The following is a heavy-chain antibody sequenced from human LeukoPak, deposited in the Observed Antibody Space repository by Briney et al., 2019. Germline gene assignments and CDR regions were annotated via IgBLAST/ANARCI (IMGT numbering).Heavy chain of an antibody. Sequence: GGSLRLSCAASGFTFSSNAMNWVRQAPGKGLEWVSAISNSGGTTLYADSVRGRFIISRDNSKNTLCLQMNSLRAEDTAVYYCARGVRYYYGSGSNGDAFDIWGQGTMVTASS. CDR3: ARGVRYYYGSGSNGDAFDI. V-gene: IGHV3-23*01. CDR1: GFTFSSNA. J-gene: IGHJ3*02. D-gene: IGHD3-10*01. CDR2: ISNSGGTT.